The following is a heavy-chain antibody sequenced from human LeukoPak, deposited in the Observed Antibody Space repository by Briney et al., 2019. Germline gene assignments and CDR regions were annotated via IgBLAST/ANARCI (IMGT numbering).Heavy chain of an antibody. CDR3: ARVDSYGFPPYYYYYMDV. J-gene: IGHJ6*03. CDR2: INHSGST. CDR1: GGSFSGYY. V-gene: IGHV4-34*01. D-gene: IGHD5-18*01. Sequence: SETLSLTCAVYGGSFSGYYWSWIRQPPGKGLEWIGEINHSGSTNYNPSLKSRVTISVDTSKNQFSLKLSSVTAADTAVYYCARVDSYGFPPYYYYYMDVWGKGTTVTISS.